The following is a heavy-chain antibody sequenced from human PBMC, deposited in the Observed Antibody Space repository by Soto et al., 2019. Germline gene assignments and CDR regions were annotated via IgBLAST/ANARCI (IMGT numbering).Heavy chain of an antibody. Sequence: LRLSCAASGFTFSSYGMHWVRQAPGKGLEWVAVISYDGSNKYYADSVKGRFTISRDNSKNTLYLQMNSLRAEDTAVYYCAKDVDDSSGYYYVGLYYFDYWGQGTLVTVSS. CDR1: GFTFSSYG. CDR2: ISYDGSNK. CDR3: AKDVDDSSGYYYVGLYYFDY. V-gene: IGHV3-30*18. D-gene: IGHD3-22*01. J-gene: IGHJ4*02.